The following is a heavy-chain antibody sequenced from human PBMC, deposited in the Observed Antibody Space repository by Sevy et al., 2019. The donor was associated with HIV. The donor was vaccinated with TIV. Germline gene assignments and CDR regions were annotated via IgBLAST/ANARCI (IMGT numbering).Heavy chain of an antibody. V-gene: IGHV3-11*01. CDR2: ISSRGSTI. CDR1: GFTFSNSY. Sequence: GVSLRLSCEASGFTFSNSYMSWVRQSPGKGLEWVSYISSRGSTIYYAESVKGRFTISRENAKNSLYLQMNGLRDDDTAEYYCARDLVVIYGSGNYSNYGMDIWGQGTTVTVSS. CDR3: ARDLVVIYGSGNYSNYGMDI. D-gene: IGHD3-10*01. J-gene: IGHJ6*02.